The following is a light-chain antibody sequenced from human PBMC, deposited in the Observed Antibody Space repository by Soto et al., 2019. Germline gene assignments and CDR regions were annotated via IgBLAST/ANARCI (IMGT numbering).Light chain of an antibody. CDR1: SSNIGAGYD. J-gene: IGLJ3*02. CDR3: QSYDSSLSGSV. CDR2: TNN. Sequence: QSVLTQPPSVSGAPGQRVTISCTGSSSNIGAGYDVHWYQQFPGAAPKLLIYTNNNRPSGVPDRFSGSKSGTSASLAITGLQTEDEADYYRQSYDSSLSGSVFGGGTKLTVL. V-gene: IGLV1-40*01.